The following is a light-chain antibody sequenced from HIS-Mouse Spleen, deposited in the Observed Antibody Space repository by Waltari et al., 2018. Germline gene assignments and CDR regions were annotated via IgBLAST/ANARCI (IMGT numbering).Light chain of an antibody. Sequence: QSALTQPRSVSGSPGQSVTISCTGTISDLGWYNHVSWYHQHPGKAPKLMIYDASKRPAGVPVRFSGSESGNTASLTISGFQAEDEADYYCCSYAGSYAYVVFGGGTKLTVL. CDR3: CSYAGSYAYVV. CDR2: DAS. CDR1: ISDLGWYNH. V-gene: IGLV2-11*02. J-gene: IGLJ2*01.